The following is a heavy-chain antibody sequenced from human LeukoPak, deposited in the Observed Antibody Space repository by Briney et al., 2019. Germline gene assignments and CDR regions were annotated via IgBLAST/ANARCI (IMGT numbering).Heavy chain of an antibody. Sequence: GGSLRLSCAASGFIFSSYSMNWVRQAPGKGLEWVSSISGSSSYIYYADSVKGRFTISRNNAKNSLFLQMNSLRAEDTAVYYCARDVTQYCSGGTRSAFDIWGQGTMVTVSS. CDR3: ARDVTQYCSGGTRSAFDI. J-gene: IGHJ3*02. V-gene: IGHV3-21*01. D-gene: IGHD2-15*01. CDR2: ISGSSSYI. CDR1: GFIFSSYS.